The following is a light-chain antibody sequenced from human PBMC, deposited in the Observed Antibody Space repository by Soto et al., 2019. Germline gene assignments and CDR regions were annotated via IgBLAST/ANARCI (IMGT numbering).Light chain of an antibody. CDR3: SSYTSSSTYV. CDR2: EVS. CDR1: SSDVGGYNY. V-gene: IGLV2-14*01. Sequence: SALTHPASVSGSPGQSITISCAGTSSDVGGYNYVSWYQHHPGKAPKLMIYEVSDRPSGVSNRFSGSKSGNTASLTISGLQAEDEADYYCSSYTSSSTYVFGTGPKVTVL. J-gene: IGLJ1*01.